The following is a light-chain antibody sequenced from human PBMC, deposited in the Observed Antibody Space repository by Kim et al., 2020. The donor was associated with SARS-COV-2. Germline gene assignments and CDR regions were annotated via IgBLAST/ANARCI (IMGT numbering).Light chain of an antibody. CDR3: QQYNGYPYT. J-gene: IGKJ2*01. V-gene: IGKV1-5*03. CDR2: KAS. Sequence: YASVGDRVTSTWRASQSISSWLAWYQQKPGKAPKLLIYKASSLESGVPSRFSGSGAGTEFTLTSSSLQPDDFATHYCQQYNGYPYTFGQGTKLEI. CDR1: QSISSW.